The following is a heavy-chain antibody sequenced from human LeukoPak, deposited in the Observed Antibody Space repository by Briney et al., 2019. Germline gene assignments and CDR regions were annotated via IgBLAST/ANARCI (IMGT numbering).Heavy chain of an antibody. V-gene: IGHV4-59*01. CDR2: IYYSGST. Sequence: SETLSHTCTVSGGSISSYYWSWIRQPPGKGLEWIGYIYYSGSTNYNPSLKSRVTISVDTSKNQFSLKLSSVTAADTAVYYCAREGSYCSSTSCYKADYYYGMDVWGQGTTVTVSS. D-gene: IGHD2-2*02. J-gene: IGHJ6*02. CDR1: GGSISSYY. CDR3: AREGSYCSSTSCYKADYYYGMDV.